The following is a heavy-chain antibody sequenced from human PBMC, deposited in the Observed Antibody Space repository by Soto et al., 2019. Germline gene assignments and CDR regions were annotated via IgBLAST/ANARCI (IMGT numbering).Heavy chain of an antibody. CDR1: GYSFTSYW. Sequence: GASLKISCQGSGYSFTSYWIGWVRQMPGKGLEWMGIIYPGDSDTRYSPSFQGQVTISADKSISTAYLQWSSLKASDTAMYYCAREAIAAHYTPNWFDPWGQGTLVTVSS. D-gene: IGHD6-6*01. V-gene: IGHV5-51*01. CDR2: IYPGDSDT. CDR3: AREAIAAHYTPNWFDP. J-gene: IGHJ5*02.